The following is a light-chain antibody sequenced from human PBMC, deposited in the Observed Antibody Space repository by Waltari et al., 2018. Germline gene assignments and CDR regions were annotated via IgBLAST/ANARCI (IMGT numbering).Light chain of an antibody. V-gene: IGKV4-1*01. J-gene: IGKJ4*01. CDR1: QRVFFRPNSKNY. CDR2: WAS. Sequence: IVMTQSPDSLAVSLGERATINCKSRQRVFFRPNSKNYLSWFQQKPGQPPKLLIYWASTRESGVPNRFVGSGSGTDFTLTISSLQAEDVALYYCQHFYNSPFTFGGGTKVEIK. CDR3: QHFYNSPFT.